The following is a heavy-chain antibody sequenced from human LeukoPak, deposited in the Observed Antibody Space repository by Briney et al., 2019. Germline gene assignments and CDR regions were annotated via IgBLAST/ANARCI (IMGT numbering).Heavy chain of an antibody. V-gene: IGHV4-59*01. CDR2: IYYSGST. Sequence: SETLSLTCAVPGGSISSYYWSWIRQPPGKGLEWIGYIYYSGSTNYNPSLKSRVTISVDTSKNQFSLKLSSVTAADTAVYYCARAGAVAGTSEVDYWGQGTLVTVSS. D-gene: IGHD6-19*01. CDR3: ARAGAVAGTSEVDY. J-gene: IGHJ4*02. CDR1: GGSISSYY.